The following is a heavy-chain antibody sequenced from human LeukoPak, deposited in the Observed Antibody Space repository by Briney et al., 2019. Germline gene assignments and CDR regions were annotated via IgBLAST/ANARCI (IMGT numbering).Heavy chain of an antibody. D-gene: IGHD1-26*01. CDR3: ARSSVYYNEADI. Sequence: ASVKVSCKTSGYSFTSYYIHWVRQAPGQGLEWMGIINPSGGSTTYAQKFQGRLTMASDTSTSTVYMELSSLRSEDTAMYYCARSSVYYNEADIWGQGTMVTVSS. J-gene: IGHJ3*02. V-gene: IGHV1-46*01. CDR1: GYSFTSYY. CDR2: INPSGGST.